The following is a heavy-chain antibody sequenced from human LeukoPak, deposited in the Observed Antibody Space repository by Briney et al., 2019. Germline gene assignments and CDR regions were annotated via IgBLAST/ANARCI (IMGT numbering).Heavy chain of an antibody. CDR2: MNPNSGNT. Sequence: GASVKVSCKASGYTFTSYDINWVRQATGQGLEWMGWMNPNSGNTGYAQKFQGRVTMTRNTSISTAYMELSSLRSEDTAVYYCARGFSHGSGSSDAFDIWGQGTMVTVSS. CDR3: ARGFSHGSGSSDAFDI. J-gene: IGHJ3*02. CDR1: GYTFTSYD. D-gene: IGHD3-10*01. V-gene: IGHV1-8*01.